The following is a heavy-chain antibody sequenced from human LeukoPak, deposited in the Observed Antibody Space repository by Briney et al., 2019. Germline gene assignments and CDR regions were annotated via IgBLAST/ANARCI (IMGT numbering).Heavy chain of an antibody. CDR1: GFTFSTYS. CDR3: TIPNGDFYYYMDV. D-gene: IGHD2-21*01. J-gene: IGHJ6*03. V-gene: IGHV3-30*04. Sequence: GGSLRLSCAASGFTFSTYSMHWVRQAPGKGLEWVAIISYDGSKKYYADSVKGRFTISRDDSKNTAYLQMNSLKTEDTAVYYCTIPNGDFYYYMDVWGKGTTVAVSS. CDR2: ISYDGSKK.